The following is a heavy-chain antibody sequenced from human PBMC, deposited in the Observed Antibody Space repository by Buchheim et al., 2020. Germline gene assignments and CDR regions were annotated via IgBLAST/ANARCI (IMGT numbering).Heavy chain of an antibody. J-gene: IGHJ6*02. CDR2: ISSSGGAI. CDR1: RFTFSDYS. CDR3: AREFRVAGPFYYYAMDV. Sequence: QVQLVESGGGLAKSGGSLRLSCTASRFTFSDYSMSWIRQAPGKGLECLSSISSSGGAIYYADPVKGRFTISRDNARNSLYLEMNSLRAEDTATYYCAREFRVAGPFYYYAMDVWGQGTT. D-gene: IGHD3-3*01. V-gene: IGHV3-11*01.